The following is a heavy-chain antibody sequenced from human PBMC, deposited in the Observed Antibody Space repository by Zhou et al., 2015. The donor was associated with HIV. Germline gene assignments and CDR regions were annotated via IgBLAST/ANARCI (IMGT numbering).Heavy chain of an antibody. J-gene: IGHJ6*02. CDR1: GGTFSSYA. V-gene: IGHV1-69*01. CDR3: ARDLMVRGAHVLLPSSYYYYGMDV. Sequence: QVQLVQSGAEVKKPGSSVKVSCKASGGTFSSYAISWVRQAPGQGLEWMGGIIPIFGTANYAQKFQGRVTITADESTSTAYMELSSLRSEDTAVYYCARDLMVRGAHVLLPSSYYYYGMDVWGQGTTVTVSS. CDR2: IIPIFGTA. D-gene: IGHD3-10*01.